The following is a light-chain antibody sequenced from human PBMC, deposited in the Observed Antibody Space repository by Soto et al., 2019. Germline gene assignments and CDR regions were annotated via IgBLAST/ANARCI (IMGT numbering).Light chain of an antibody. CDR2: DAS. CDR1: QSVSSY. J-gene: IGKJ5*01. V-gene: IGKV3-11*01. CDR3: QQRSNWPRST. Sequence: ESVLTHSPATLSLSPGERATLSCRASQSVSSYLAWYQQKPGQAPRLLIYDASNRATGIPARFSGSGSGTDFTLTISSLEPEDFAVYYCQQRSNWPRSTFGQGTRLEIK.